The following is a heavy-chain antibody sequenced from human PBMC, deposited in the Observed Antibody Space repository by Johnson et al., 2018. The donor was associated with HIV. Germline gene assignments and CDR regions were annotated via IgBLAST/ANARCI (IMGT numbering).Heavy chain of an antibody. CDR3: ARLYCSSTSCYEGGGDAFDI. J-gene: IGHJ3*02. CDR1: GFTVSRSY. Sequence: VQLVESGGGLIQPGGSLRFSCAGSGFTVSRSYMSWVRQAPGKGLEWVANIKQDGSEKYYVDSVKGRFTISRDNAKNSLYLQMNSLRAEDTAVYYCARLYCSSTSCYEGGGDAFDIWGQGTMVTVSS. V-gene: IGHV3-7*02. CDR2: IKQDGSEK. D-gene: IGHD2-2*01.